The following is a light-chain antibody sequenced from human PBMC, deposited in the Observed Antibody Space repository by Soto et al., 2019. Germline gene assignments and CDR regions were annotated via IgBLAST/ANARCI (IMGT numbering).Light chain of an antibody. Sequence: QSALTQPRSVSGSPGQSVTISCTGTSSDVGRYNFVSWYQQHPDKAPKLMIYDVIKRPSGVPDRFSGSNSGNTASLTIYGLQAEDEADYHCCSYAGSYTHVFGTGTKLTVL. CDR1: SSDVGRYNF. CDR3: CSYAGSYTHV. J-gene: IGLJ1*01. CDR2: DVI. V-gene: IGLV2-11*01.